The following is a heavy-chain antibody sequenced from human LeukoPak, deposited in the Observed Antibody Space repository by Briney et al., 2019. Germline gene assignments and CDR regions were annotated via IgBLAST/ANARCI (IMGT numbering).Heavy chain of an antibody. J-gene: IGHJ6*03. CDR1: GYTFTSYG. Sequence: ASVKVSCKASGYTFTSYGISWVRQAPGQGLEWMGWISAYNGNTNYAQKLQGRVTMTTDTSTSTAYMELRSLRSDDTAVYYCARDRYSSSSYYYYYYMDVWGKGTTVTVSS. CDR3: ARDRYSSSSYYYYYYMDV. D-gene: IGHD6-6*01. V-gene: IGHV1-18*01. CDR2: ISAYNGNT.